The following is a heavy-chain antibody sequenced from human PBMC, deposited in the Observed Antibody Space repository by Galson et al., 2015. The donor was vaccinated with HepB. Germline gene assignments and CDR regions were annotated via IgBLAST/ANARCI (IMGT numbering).Heavy chain of an antibody. J-gene: IGHJ4*02. CDR3: ARGWDY. CDR1: GFTFTNYA. Sequence: SLRLSCAASGFTFTNYAMHWVRQAPGKGLEWVAVISFDGSNNYYSDPVKGRFTISRDNSKNTLYLQMNSLRPEDTAVYYCARGWDYWGQGTLVTVSS. V-gene: IGHV3-30-3*01. CDR2: ISFDGSNN. D-gene: IGHD2-15*01.